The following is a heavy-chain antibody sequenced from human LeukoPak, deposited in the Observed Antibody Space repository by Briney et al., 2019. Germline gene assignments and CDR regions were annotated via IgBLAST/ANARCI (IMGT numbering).Heavy chain of an antibody. CDR3: AQWERDAFHV. J-gene: IGHJ3*01. Sequence: SETLSLTCAVCGGSFSDYYWTWIRQPPGKGLEWIGEINRGGSTNYSPSLKSRVTISIDTSKIQFSLKVNSMTAANTAVYYCAQWERDAFHVWGQGTMVTVSS. CDR1: GGSFSDYY. V-gene: IGHV4-34*01. D-gene: IGHD1-26*01. CDR2: INRGGST.